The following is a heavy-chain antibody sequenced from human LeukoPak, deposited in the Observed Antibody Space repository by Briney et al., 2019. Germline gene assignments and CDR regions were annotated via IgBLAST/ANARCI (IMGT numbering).Heavy chain of an antibody. J-gene: IGHJ6*02. D-gene: IGHD3-3*01. CDR3: ARGTYYDFWSGQPYYYYGIDV. CDR1: GGSFSGYY. CDR2: INHSGST. V-gene: IGHV4-34*01. Sequence: PSETLSLTCAVYGGSFSGYYWSWIRQPPGKGLEWIGEINHSGSTNYNPSLKSRVTISVDTSKNQFSLKLSSVTAADTAVYYCARGTYYDFWSGQPYYYYGIDVWGQGTTVTVSS.